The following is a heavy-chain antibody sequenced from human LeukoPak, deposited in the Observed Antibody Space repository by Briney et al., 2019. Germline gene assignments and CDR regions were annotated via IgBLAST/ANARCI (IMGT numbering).Heavy chain of an antibody. J-gene: IGHJ4*02. Sequence: PSGTLSLTCAVSGYSVSSGYYWGWIRQPPGKGLEWIGSIYHSGSTYYNPSLKSRVTISVDTSKNQFSLKLSSVTAADTAVYYCARLAYSSGCRWGQGTLVTVSS. V-gene: IGHV4-38-2*01. D-gene: IGHD6-19*01. CDR3: ARLAYSSGCR. CDR2: IYHSGST. CDR1: GYSVSSGYY.